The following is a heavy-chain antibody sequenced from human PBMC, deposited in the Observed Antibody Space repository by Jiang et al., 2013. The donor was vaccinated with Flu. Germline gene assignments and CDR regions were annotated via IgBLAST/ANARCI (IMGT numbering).Heavy chain of an antibody. J-gene: IGHJ4*02. CDR2: IIPIFHTS. D-gene: IGHD6-13*01. Sequence: SGAEVKKPGSSVKVSCKASGGTFSSYAISWVRQAPGQGLEWMGGIIPIFHTSNYAQRFQGRVTLTADESTTTAYMELSSLTSDDTAVYYCAIAAAGLLPSAHFWGRGTLVTVSS. CDR3: AIAAAGLLPSAHF. CDR1: GGTFSSYA. V-gene: IGHV1-69*01.